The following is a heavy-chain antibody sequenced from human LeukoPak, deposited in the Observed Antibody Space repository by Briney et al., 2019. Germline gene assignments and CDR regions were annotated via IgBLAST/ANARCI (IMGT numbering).Heavy chain of an antibody. V-gene: IGHV3-23*01. J-gene: IGHJ4*02. CDR2: ISGSGDTT. CDR1: GFTFSRSA. CDR3: AKVGNSNHVFVY. D-gene: IGHD1-14*01. Sequence: GGSLRLSCAASGFTFSRSAMSWVRQTPGKGLEWVSGISGSGDTTYYADSVKGRFTISRDNSKNTLSLQMNSLSADDTAVYFCAKVGNSNHVFVYWGQGTLVTVSS.